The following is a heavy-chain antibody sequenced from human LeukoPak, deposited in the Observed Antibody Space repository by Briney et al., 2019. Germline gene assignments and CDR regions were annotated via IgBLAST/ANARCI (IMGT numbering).Heavy chain of an antibody. V-gene: IGHV5-51*01. J-gene: IGHJ4*02. D-gene: IGHD5-24*01. CDR3: GRVRDGFVDY. CDR1: GYRFTSYW. CDR2: IYPGDSAT. Sequence: GESLKISCNGSGYRFTSYWICGVRRLPGKGLEWTRIIYPGDSATRHRTSFQGQATTSADKSITPANLQCSRLKASNTAMYSCGRVRDGFVDYWGQGTQVTVTA.